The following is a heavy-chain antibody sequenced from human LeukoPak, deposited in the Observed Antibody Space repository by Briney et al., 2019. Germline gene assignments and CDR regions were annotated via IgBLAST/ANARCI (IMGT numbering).Heavy chain of an antibody. CDR2: IWYDGSNR. J-gene: IGHJ4*02. CDR3: ARDCFPWYSSSAPPDY. Sequence: GGSLRLSCAASGFTFSSYGMHWVRQAPGKGLEWVAVIWYDGSNRYYADSVKGRFTISRDNSKNTLYLQMNSLRAEDTAVYYCARDCFPWYSSSAPPDYWGQGTLVTVSS. V-gene: IGHV3-33*01. CDR1: GFTFSSYG. D-gene: IGHD6-6*01.